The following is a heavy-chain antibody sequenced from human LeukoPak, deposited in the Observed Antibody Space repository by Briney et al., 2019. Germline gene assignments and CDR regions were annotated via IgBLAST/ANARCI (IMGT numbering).Heavy chain of an antibody. CDR3: ARDLEGYGDSPDI. J-gene: IGHJ3*02. Sequence: ASVKVSCKASGYTFTSYGISWVRQAPGQGLEWMGWSSTFNGNRYYPPKLQDRVTMTTDTSTTTAYMELRSLTSDDTAAYYCARDLEGYGDSPDIWGQGTLVTVSS. V-gene: IGHV1-18*01. D-gene: IGHD4-17*01. CDR2: SSTFNGNR. CDR1: GYTFTSYG.